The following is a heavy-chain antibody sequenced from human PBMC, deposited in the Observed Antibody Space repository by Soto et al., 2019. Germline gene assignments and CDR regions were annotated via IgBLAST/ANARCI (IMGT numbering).Heavy chain of an antibody. J-gene: IGHJ4*01. V-gene: IGHV3-15*01. CDR3: STDSYTDLTVVRLDN. D-gene: IGHD3-22*01. CDR1: GLTCSSCA. Sequence: PGGSLRLSCAASGLTCSSCAMTWVRQAPGKGLEWVGRIKSKSHGGTTDFAAPVKGRFAISRDDSKSIAHMEMNSLKIEDTAVYYCSTDSYTDLTVVRLDNWGHGILVTVSS. CDR2: IKSKSHGGTT.